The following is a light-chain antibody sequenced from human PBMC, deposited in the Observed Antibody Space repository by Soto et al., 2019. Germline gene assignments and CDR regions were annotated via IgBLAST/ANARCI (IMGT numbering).Light chain of an antibody. CDR1: SSDGGSYNL. Sequence: QSVLTQPAYVSGSPGQSITIPCTGTSSDGGSYNLVSWYHQHPGKAPKLMIYEVSKRPSAVSNRFSGSKSGNTASLTISGLQAEDEADYYCCSYAGSSTDVVFGGGTKLTVL. CDR3: CSYAGSSTDVV. J-gene: IGLJ2*01. CDR2: EVS. V-gene: IGLV2-23*02.